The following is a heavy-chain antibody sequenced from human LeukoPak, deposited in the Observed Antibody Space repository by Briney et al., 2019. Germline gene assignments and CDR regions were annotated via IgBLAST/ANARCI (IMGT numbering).Heavy chain of an antibody. CDR3: AADRPGYCSSTSCRGGGSYYYYGMDV. J-gene: IGHJ6*04. Sequence: SVKVSCKASGFTFTSSAVQWVRQARGQRLEWTGWIVVGSGNTNYAQKFQERVTITRDMSTSTAYMELTSLRSEDTAVYYCAADRPGYCSSTSCRGGGSYYYYGMDVWGKGTTVTVSS. V-gene: IGHV1-58*01. D-gene: IGHD2-2*01. CDR1: GFTFTSSA. CDR2: IVVGSGNT.